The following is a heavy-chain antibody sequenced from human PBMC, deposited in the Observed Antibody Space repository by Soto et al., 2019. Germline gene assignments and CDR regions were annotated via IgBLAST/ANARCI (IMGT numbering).Heavy chain of an antibody. V-gene: IGHV4-34*01. Sequence: SETLSLTCAVYGGSFSGYYWSWIRQPPGKGLEWIGEINHSGSTNYNPSLKSRVTISVDTSKNQFSLKLSSVTAADTAVYYCARGLRYSSSSVWGQGILVTVSS. CDR3: ARGLRYSSSSV. CDR2: INHSGST. J-gene: IGHJ4*02. CDR1: GGSFSGYY. D-gene: IGHD6-6*01.